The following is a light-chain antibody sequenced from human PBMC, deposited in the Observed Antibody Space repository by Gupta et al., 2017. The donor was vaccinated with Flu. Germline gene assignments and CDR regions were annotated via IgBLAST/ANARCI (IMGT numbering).Light chain of an antibody. CDR3: SSYTSSTSRV. V-gene: IGLV2-14*01. CDR2: EVR. Sequence: QSALTPPACVSGSPGQSITISCTGTSSDIDTYNYVSWYQQHPGKAPKLMIYEVRNRPSGVSNRFSGAKSGTTASLTISGLQAEDEADYYCSSYTSSTSRVFGGGTKLTVL. J-gene: IGLJ3*02. CDR1: SSDIDTYNY.